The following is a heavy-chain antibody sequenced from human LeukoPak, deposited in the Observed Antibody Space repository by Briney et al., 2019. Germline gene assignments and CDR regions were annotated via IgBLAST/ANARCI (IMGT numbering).Heavy chain of an antibody. D-gene: IGHD1-26*01. CDR1: GFRLSSYA. CDR2: ISGSGVST. Sequence: PGGSLRLSCAASGFRLSSYAMSWVRQAPGKGLEWVSAISGSGVSTYYADSVKGRFTVSRDNSKDTLYLQMSSLRAEDTAVYYCAKVGIVGASDYWGQGTLVTVSS. V-gene: IGHV3-23*01. J-gene: IGHJ4*02. CDR3: AKVGIVGASDY.